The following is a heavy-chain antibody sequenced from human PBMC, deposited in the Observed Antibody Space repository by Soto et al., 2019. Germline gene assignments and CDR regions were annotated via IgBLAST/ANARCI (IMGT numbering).Heavy chain of an antibody. J-gene: IGHJ6*03. D-gene: IGHD2-15*01. CDR1: GFTVSSNY. Sequence: VQLVESGVGLVQPGGSLRLSCAASGFTVSSNYMSWVRQAPGKGLEWVSVIYSGGSTYYADSVKGRFTISRHNSKNTLYLQMNSLRAEDTAVYYCARELADIVVVVAATGPYYYYYMDVWGKGTTVTVSS. CDR3: ARELADIVVVVAATGPYYYYYMDV. V-gene: IGHV3-53*04. CDR2: IYSGGST.